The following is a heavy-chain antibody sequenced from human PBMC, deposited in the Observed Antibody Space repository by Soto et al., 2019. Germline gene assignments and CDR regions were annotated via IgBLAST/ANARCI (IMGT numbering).Heavy chain of an antibody. J-gene: IGHJ4*02. Sequence: QVQLQQWGAGLLKPSETLSLTCAVYGGSFSGYYWSWIRQPPGKGLEWIGEINHSGSTNYNPSLKSRVTISVDTSKNQFSLKLSSVTAADTAVYYCARVGYYYDSSGYYYGEKRYFDYWGQGTLVTVSS. CDR3: ARVGYYYDSSGYYYGEKRYFDY. V-gene: IGHV4-34*01. D-gene: IGHD3-22*01. CDR2: INHSGST. CDR1: GGSFSGYY.